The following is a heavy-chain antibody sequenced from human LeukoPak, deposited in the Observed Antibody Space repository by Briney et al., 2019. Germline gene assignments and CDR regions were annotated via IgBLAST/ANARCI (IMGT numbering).Heavy chain of an antibody. J-gene: IGHJ4*02. D-gene: IGHD6-19*01. CDR1: GDSISTDY. CDR2: IYYSGST. V-gene: IGHV4-59*12. CDR3: ARDGRESSGWKSLTGYFDY. Sequence: SETLSLTCTVSGDSISTDYWGWIRQPPGKGLEWIGHIYYSGSTNYNPSLKSRVTISVDTSKNQFSLKLSSVTAADTAVYYCARDGRESSGWKSLTGYFDYWGQGTLVTVSS.